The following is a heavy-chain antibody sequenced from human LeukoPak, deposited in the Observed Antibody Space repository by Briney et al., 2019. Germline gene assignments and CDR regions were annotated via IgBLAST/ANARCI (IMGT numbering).Heavy chain of an antibody. V-gene: IGHV3-33*01. CDR3: ARGYSSSWYPGYYYYYVREV. CDR2: IWYDGSNK. CDR1: GFTFSSYG. D-gene: IGHD6-13*01. J-gene: IGHJ6*04. Sequence: GGSLRLSCAASGFTFSSYGMHWVRQAPGKGLEWVAVIWYDGSNKYYADSVKGRFTISRDNSKNTLYLQMNSLRAEDTAVYYCARGYSSSWYPGYYYYYVREVGGKGTRVTVSS.